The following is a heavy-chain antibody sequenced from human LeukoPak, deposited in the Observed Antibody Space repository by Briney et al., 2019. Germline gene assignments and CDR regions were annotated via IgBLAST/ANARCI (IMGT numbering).Heavy chain of an antibody. J-gene: IGHJ6*02. D-gene: IGHD3-22*01. CDR3: ARSYYDSSGYPRDGMDV. Sequence: SVKVSCKASGGTFSSYAISWVRQAPGQGLEWMGGIIPIFGTANYAQKFQGRVTIIADESTSTAYMELSSLRSEDTAVYYCARSYYDSSGYPRDGMDVWGQGTTVTVSS. CDR1: GGTFSSYA. V-gene: IGHV1-69*13. CDR2: IIPIFGTA.